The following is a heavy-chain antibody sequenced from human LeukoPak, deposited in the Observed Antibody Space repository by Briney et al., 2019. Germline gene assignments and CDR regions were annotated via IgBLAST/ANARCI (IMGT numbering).Heavy chain of an antibody. Sequence: PSETLSLTCTVSGGSISSNNYYWGWIRQPPGKGLEWIGNVYYSGSTYYNPSLKSRVTISVDTSKNQFSLKLSSVTAADTAVYYCAREMATIVNYYYYYMDVWGKGTTVTVSS. V-gene: IGHV4-39*07. CDR2: VYYSGST. CDR1: GGSISSNNYY. D-gene: IGHD5-24*01. J-gene: IGHJ6*03. CDR3: AREMATIVNYYYYYMDV.